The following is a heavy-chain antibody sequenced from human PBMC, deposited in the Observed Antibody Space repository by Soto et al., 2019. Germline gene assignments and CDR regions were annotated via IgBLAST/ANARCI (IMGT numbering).Heavy chain of an antibody. Sequence: QVQLQESGPGLVKPSQTLSLTCTVSGGSISSGGYYWSWIRQHPGKGLEWIGYIYYSGSTYYNPYLRSRVXXXVXXSKNQFSLMLNSVTAAVTAVYYSARSSTSANVFAYWGQGTLVTVSS. CDR1: GGSISSGGYY. CDR3: ARSSTSANVFAY. D-gene: IGHD2-2*01. J-gene: IGHJ4*02. V-gene: IGHV4-31*03. CDR2: IYYSGST.